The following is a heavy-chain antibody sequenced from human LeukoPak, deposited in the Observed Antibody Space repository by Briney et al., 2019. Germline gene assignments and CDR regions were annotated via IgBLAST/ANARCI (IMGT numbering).Heavy chain of an antibody. V-gene: IGHV4-39*01. CDR2: IYYSGST. CDR3: ASLRVPGDFDY. J-gene: IGHJ4*02. Sequence: SETLSLTCTVSGGSISSRTYYWAWIRQPPGQGLEWIGNIYYSGSTYYNPSLKSRLTMSVDTSTNQFSLKLRSVTAADTAVYYCASLRVPGDFDYWGQGTLVTVSS. CDR1: GGSISSRTYY.